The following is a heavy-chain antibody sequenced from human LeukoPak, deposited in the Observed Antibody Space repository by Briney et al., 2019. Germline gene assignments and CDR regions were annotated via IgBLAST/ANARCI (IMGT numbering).Heavy chain of an antibody. Sequence: ASVKVSCKASGYIFTSYGISWVRQAPGQGLEWLGWISAHNGKTNYAQKFQDRVTMTTDTSTRTAYMELRSLRSDDTAVYYCARGRGFYDSSAYYRFDYWGQGTLVTVSS. D-gene: IGHD3-22*01. CDR2: ISAHNGKT. J-gene: IGHJ4*02. CDR1: GYIFTSYG. V-gene: IGHV1-18*01. CDR3: ARGRGFYDSSAYYRFDY.